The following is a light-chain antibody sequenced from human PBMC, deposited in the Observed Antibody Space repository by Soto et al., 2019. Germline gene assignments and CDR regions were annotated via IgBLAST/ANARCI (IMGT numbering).Light chain of an antibody. CDR1: QDVGTNY. V-gene: IGKV3-20*01. Sequence: EIVLTQSPGTLSLSPGEGATLSCRSSQDVGTNYLAWYQQKPGQAPRLLIFGASSRASGVPGRFSGSGSGTDFTLTISRLEPEDSAVYSCQQFITPPYMYIFGQGTKLEI. J-gene: IGKJ2*01. CDR3: QQFITPPYMYI. CDR2: GAS.